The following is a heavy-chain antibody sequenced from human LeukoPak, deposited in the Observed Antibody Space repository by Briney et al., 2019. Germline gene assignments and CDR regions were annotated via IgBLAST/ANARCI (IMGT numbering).Heavy chain of an antibody. CDR2: IKNSGST. CDR1: GGSFSGYY. CDR3: ARGAYAGNDY. D-gene: IGHD2-2*01. J-gene: IGHJ4*02. Sequence: SETLSLTCAVYGGSFSGYYWSWIREPPGKGVEWIGEIKNSGSTNYHPSLKSRVTISVDTSKNQFSLKLSSVTAADTAVYYCARGAYAGNDYWGQGTLVTVSS. V-gene: IGHV4-34*01.